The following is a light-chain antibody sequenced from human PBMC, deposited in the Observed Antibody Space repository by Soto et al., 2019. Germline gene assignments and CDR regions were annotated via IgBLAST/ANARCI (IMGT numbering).Light chain of an antibody. CDR1: QTINNW. CDR2: DAS. Sequence: DIQMTQSPSSLSASVGDRVTITCRASQTINNWLAWYQQKPGKAPKLLIYDASTLESGVPSRFSGTRSGTEFTFIISSLQPDDFANYYCQQYNSYPTFGQETKLEIK. CDR3: QQYNSYPT. V-gene: IGKV1-5*01. J-gene: IGKJ2*01.